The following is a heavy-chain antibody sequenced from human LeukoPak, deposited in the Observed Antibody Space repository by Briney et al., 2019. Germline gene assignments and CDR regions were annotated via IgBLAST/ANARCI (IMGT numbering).Heavy chain of an antibody. CDR3: SRGRWELGQDY. Sequence: ASVKVSCKTYGYTFTNYDINWVRQAPGQGLEWMLWMNPDSGNTGYAQKFQGRVTVTTDMSTTTACMDLSSLTSEDTAVYYCSRGRWELGQDYWGQGTLVTVSS. CDR1: GYTFTNYD. J-gene: IGHJ4*02. CDR2: MNPDSGNT. D-gene: IGHD3-10*01. V-gene: IGHV1-8*03.